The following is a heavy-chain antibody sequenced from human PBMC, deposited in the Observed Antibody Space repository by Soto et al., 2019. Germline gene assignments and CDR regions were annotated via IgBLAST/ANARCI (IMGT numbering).Heavy chain of an antibody. J-gene: IGHJ3*02. D-gene: IGHD4-17*01. Sequence: SETLSLTCTVSGGSISSGDYYWSWIRQPPGKGLEWIGYIYYSGSTYYNPSLKSRVTISVDTSKNQFSLKLSSVTAADTAVYYCARDYGGNSDAFDIWRQGTMVTVSS. CDR2: IYYSGST. CDR3: ARDYGGNSDAFDI. CDR1: GGSISSGDYY. V-gene: IGHV4-30-4*01.